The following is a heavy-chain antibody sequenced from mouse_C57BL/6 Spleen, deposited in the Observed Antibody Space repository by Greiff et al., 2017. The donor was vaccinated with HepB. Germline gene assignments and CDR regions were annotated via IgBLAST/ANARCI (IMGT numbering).Heavy chain of an antibody. CDR3: VRVWRGYFDH. CDR1: GFSFNTYA. V-gene: IGHV10-1*01. CDR2: IRSKSNNYAT. D-gene: IGHD2-10*02. J-gene: IGHJ2*01. Sequence: EVKLVESGGGLVQPKGSLKLSCAASGFSFNTYAMNWVRQAPGKGLEWVARIRSKSNNYATYYADSVKDRSTISRDDSESMLYLQMNNLKTEDTAMYYCVRVWRGYFDHWGQGTTLTVSS.